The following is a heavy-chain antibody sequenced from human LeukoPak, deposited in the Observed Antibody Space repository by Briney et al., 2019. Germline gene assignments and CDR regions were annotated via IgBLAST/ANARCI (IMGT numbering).Heavy chain of an antibody. CDR1: GFTVNNYY. CDR3: AKDGLAYCGGDCPGAFDI. J-gene: IGHJ3*02. V-gene: IGHV3-66*01. Sequence: GGSLRLSCAASGFTVNNYYMSWVRQAPGKGPEWVSVIYAGGTAYSADSVKGRFTMSRDNSKNTLYLQMNSLRAEDTAVYYCAKDGLAYCGGDCPGAFDIWGQGTMVTVSS. CDR2: IYAGGTA. D-gene: IGHD2-21*02.